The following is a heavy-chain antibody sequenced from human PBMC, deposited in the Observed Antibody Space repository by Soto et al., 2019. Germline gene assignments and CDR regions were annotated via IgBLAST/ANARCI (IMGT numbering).Heavy chain of an antibody. J-gene: IGHJ5*02. Sequence: PGESLKISCKGPGHLFNNHWIGWVRQTPGKGLEWMGLIFTRDSETKTSPSFRGHVSFSVDNSINTVYLQWTSLKTTDTGIYFCARGYFDSGHGYDLWGQGTLVTVSS. V-gene: IGHV5-51*01. CDR2: IFTRDSET. CDR1: GHLFNNHW. CDR3: ARGYFDSGHGYDL. D-gene: IGHD3-10*01.